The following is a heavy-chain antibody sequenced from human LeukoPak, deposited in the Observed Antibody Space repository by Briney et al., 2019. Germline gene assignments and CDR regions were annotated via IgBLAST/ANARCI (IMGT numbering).Heavy chain of an antibody. D-gene: IGHD6-19*01. V-gene: IGHV3-21*01. CDR1: GFTFSSYS. Sequence: GGSLRLSCAASGFTFSSYSMNWVRQAPGKGLEWVSSISSSSSYIYYADSVKGRYTISRDNAKNSLYLQMNSLRAEDTAVYYCARASSGWYGNFDYWGQRTLVTVSS. J-gene: IGHJ4*02. CDR3: ARASSGWYGNFDY. CDR2: ISSSSSYI.